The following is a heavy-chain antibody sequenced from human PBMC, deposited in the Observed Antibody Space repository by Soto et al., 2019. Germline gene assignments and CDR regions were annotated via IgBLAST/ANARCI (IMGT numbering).Heavy chain of an antibody. CDR3: ARQLGYCSSTSCYMNYYYGMDV. D-gene: IGHD2-2*02. Sequence: ASETLSLTCTVSGGSISSGDYYWSWIRQPPGKGLEWIGYIYYSGSTYYNPSLKSRVTISVDTSKNQFSLKLSSVTAADTAVYYCARQLGYCSSTSCYMNYYYGMDVWGQGTTVTVSS. J-gene: IGHJ6*02. CDR2: IYYSGST. V-gene: IGHV4-30-4*01. CDR1: GGSISSGDYY.